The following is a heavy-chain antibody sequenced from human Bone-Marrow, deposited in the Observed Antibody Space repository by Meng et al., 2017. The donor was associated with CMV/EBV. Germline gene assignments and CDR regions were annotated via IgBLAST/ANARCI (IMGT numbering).Heavy chain of an antibody. CDR3: AKSIIGGKSITIFGVRYYYGMDV. J-gene: IGHJ6*02. CDR1: GFTFSSYG. D-gene: IGHD3-3*01. CDR2: IRYDGSNK. Sequence: GESLKISCAASGFTFSSYGMNWVRQAPGKGLEWVAFIRYDGSNKYYADPVKGRFTISRDNSKNTLYLQMNSLRAEDTAVYYCAKSIIGGKSITIFGVRYYYGMDVWGQGTTVTVSS. V-gene: IGHV3-30*02.